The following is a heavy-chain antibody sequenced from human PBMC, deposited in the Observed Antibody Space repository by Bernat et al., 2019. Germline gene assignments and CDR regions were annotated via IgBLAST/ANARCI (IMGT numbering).Heavy chain of an antibody. CDR3: ARADRSGGYLHYMDV. D-gene: IGHD3-10*01. CDR1: GGSISSSDYY. Sequence: QPQLQESGPGLVKPSETLSLTCTVSGGSISSSDYYWGWIRQPPGNGLESIGNIYYNGDTYYNPSLKSRVTISVDTSKNQFSLKLSSVTAADTAVYYCARADRSGGYLHYMDVWGKGTTVTVSS. CDR2: IYYNGDT. J-gene: IGHJ6*03. V-gene: IGHV4-39*01.